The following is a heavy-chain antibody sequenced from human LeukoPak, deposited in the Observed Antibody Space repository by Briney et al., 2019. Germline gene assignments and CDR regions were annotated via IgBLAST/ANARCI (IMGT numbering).Heavy chain of an antibody. Sequence: GGSLRLSCAASGCTFSSYWRHWVRQAPGKGLVWVSRINSDGSSTSYADSVKGRFTISRDNAKNTLYLQMNSLRAEDTAVYYCARDPVVPTRRINWFDPWGQGTLVTVSS. CDR1: GCTFSSYW. V-gene: IGHV3-74*01. J-gene: IGHJ5*02. CDR2: INSDGSST. D-gene: IGHD2-2*01. CDR3: ARDPVVPTRRINWFDP.